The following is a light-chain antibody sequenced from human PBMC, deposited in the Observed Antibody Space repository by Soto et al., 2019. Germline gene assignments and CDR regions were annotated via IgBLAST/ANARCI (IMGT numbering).Light chain of an antibody. J-gene: IGKJ3*01. Sequence: DIVLTQSPLSLPLTPGEVASIPCTSCPSLLQRDWYHYLDWYLQKPGQSPQILIYLGSTRASGVPERFSGSGSGTDFTLKISRVEAEDVGVYYCMQGLQGFTFGPGTRVDIK. V-gene: IGKV2-28*01. CDR1: PSLLQRDWYHY. CDR2: LGS. CDR3: MQGLQGFT.